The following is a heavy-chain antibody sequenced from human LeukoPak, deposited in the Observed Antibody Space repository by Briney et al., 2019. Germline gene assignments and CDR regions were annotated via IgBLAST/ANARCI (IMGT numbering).Heavy chain of an antibody. CDR2: IDWDDDK. CDR1: GFSLSTSGMC. J-gene: IGHJ6*02. CDR3: ARIAAAGYYYYYGMDV. V-gene: IGHV2-70*11. D-gene: IGHD6-13*01. Sequence: SGPALVQPTQTLTLTCTFSGFSLSTSGMCVSWIRQPPGKALEWLARIDWDDDKYYSTSLKTRLTISKDTSKNQVVLTMTNMDPVDTATYYCARIAAAGYYYYYGMDVWGQGTTVTVSS.